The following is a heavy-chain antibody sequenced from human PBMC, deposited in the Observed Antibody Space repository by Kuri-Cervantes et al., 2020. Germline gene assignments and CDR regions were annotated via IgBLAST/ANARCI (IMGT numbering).Heavy chain of an antibody. CDR1: GFTFSGSA. D-gene: IGHD3-10*01. J-gene: IGHJ4*02. CDR2: ISSSSSYI. V-gene: IGHV3-21*01. Sequence: GGSLRLSCAASGFTFSGSAMHWVRQASGKGLEWVSSISSSSSYIYYADSVKGRFTISRDNAKNSLYLQMNSLRAEDTAVYYCAREWRGGDYWGQGTLVTVSS. CDR3: AREWRGGDY.